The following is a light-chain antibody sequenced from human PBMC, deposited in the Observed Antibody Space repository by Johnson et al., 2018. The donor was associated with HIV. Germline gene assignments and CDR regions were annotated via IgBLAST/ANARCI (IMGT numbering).Light chain of an antibody. CDR1: SSNIGNNY. Sequence: HSVLTQPPSVSAAPGQKVTISCSGSSSNIGNNYVSWYQQIPGTAPKLLIYENNKRPSGIPDRFSGSKSGTSATLGITGLQTGDEADYYCGTWDSSLSAAVFGTGTKVTVL. CDR2: ENN. V-gene: IGLV1-51*02. CDR3: GTWDSSLSAAV. J-gene: IGLJ1*01.